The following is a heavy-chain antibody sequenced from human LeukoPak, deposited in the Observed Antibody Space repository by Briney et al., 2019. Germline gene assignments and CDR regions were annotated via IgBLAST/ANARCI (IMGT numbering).Heavy chain of an antibody. CDR1: GFTFDDYA. CDR2: MSWNSGSI. Sequence: PGXSLRLSCAACGFTFDDYAMQWVRQATGKGLEWVSGMSWNSGSIVYGDCVKGRFTISRENDKNSLYLQMNSLRADDMALYYCAKGQGTQYSSSSRWFDPWGQGTLVTVSS. J-gene: IGHJ5*02. V-gene: IGHV3-9*03. D-gene: IGHD6-6*01. CDR3: AKGQGTQYSSSSRWFDP.